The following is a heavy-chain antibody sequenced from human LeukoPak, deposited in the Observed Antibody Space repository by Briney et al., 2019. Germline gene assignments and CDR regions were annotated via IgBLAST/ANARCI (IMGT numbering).Heavy chain of an antibody. V-gene: IGHV3-23*01. J-gene: IGHJ4*02. D-gene: IGHD3-10*01. CDR1: GFTFSDFG. CDR3: AKSRGSGSNMARGVNFDY. Sequence: PGGSLRLSCAASGFTFSDFGMSWVRQAPGKGLEWVSTISDGGSITYYADSVKGRFTISGDNSKNTLFLQMNSLRVEDTALYYCAKSRGSGSNMARGVNFDYWGQGTLVTVSS. CDR2: ISDGGSIT.